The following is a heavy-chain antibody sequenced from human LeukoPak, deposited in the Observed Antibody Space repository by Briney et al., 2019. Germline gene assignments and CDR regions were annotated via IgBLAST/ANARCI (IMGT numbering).Heavy chain of an antibody. CDR1: GGSISSYY. V-gene: IGHV4-59*12. Sequence: PSETLSLTCTVSGGSISSYYWSWIRQPPGKGLEWIGYIYYSGSTNYNPSLKSRVTMSVDTSKNQFSLKLSSVTAADTAVYYCARDRVYCSGGSCYELDAFDIWGQGTMVTVSS. CDR3: ARDRVYCSGGSCYELDAFDI. J-gene: IGHJ3*02. CDR2: IYYSGST. D-gene: IGHD2-15*01.